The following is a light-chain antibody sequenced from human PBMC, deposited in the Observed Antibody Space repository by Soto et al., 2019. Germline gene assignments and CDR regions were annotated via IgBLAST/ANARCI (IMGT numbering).Light chain of an antibody. V-gene: IGKV3-15*01. CDR1: QSVSSN. CDR3: XXYNNWPPWT. J-gene: IGKJ1*01. Sequence: EIVMTQSPATLSVSPGERATLSCRASQSVSSNLAWYQHKPGQAPRLLIYGASTRATGIPARFSGSGSGTEFTLTISSLQSEDFAVXXXXXYNNWPPWTFGQGTKVEIK. CDR2: GAS.